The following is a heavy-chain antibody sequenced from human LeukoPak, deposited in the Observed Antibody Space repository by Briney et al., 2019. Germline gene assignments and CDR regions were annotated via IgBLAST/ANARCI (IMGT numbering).Heavy chain of an antibody. D-gene: IGHD6-6*01. CDR1: GFTFSSYW. CDR3: ARDLVAARPGWFDP. J-gene: IGHJ5*02. V-gene: IGHV3-7*01. CDR2: IKQDGSEK. Sequence: PGGSLRLSCAASGFTFSSYWMSWVRQAPGKGLEWVANIKQDGSEKYYVDSVKGRFTISRDNAKNSPYLQMNSLRAEDTAVYYCARDLVAARPGWFDPWGQGTLVTVSS.